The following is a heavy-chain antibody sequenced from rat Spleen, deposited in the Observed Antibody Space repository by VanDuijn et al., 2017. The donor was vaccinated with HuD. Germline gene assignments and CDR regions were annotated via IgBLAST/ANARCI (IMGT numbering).Heavy chain of an antibody. Sequence: EVKLVESGGGLVQPGRSLKLSCAASGFNFNDHWMGWVRQAPGKGLEWIGEINKDSRIIKYTPSLKDKFTISRDNAQNTLYLQMSKLGSEDTAIYYCGRAATEGLDYWGQGVMVTVSS. J-gene: IGHJ2*01. D-gene: IGHD1-11*01. CDR2: INKDSRII. CDR1: GFNFNDHW. CDR3: GRAATEGLDY. V-gene: IGHV4-2*01.